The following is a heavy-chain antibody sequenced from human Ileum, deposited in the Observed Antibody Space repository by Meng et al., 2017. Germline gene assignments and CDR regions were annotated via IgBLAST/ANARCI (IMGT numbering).Heavy chain of an antibody. CDR1: GGSISIHY. CDR3: ARGASSTRGDFDY. D-gene: IGHD2-2*01. CDR2: IYYSGTT. J-gene: IGHJ4*02. Sequence: QGRRRGWGLGVVEPSATLALTCTVSGGSISIHYWNWVRQPPGKGLEWIGYIYYSGTTNYNPSLKSRVAMSVDTSKNQFSLELSSVTAADTAVYYCARGASSTRGDFDYWGQGTLVTVSS. V-gene: IGHV4-59*11.